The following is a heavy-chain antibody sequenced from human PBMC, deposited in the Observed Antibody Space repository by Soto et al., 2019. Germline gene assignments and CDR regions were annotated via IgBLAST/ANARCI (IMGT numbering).Heavy chain of an antibody. D-gene: IGHD3-10*01. V-gene: IGHV4-34*01. CDR2: INHSGST. CDR1: GGSFSGYY. CDR3: ARGQVNYYGSGSYRGYGMDV. Sequence: QVQLQQWGAGLLKPSETLSLTCAVYGGSFSGYYWSWIRQPPGKGLEWIGEINHSGSTNYNPSLKSRVTISVHTSKNQFSLKLSSVPAADTAVYYCARGQVNYYGSGSYRGYGMDVWGQGTTVTVSS. J-gene: IGHJ6*02.